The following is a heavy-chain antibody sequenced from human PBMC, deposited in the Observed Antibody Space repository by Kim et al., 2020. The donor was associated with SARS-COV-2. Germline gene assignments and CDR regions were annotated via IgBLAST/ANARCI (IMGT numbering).Heavy chain of an antibody. V-gene: IGHV1-69*04. Sequence: SVKVSCKASGGPFTKYGIAWVRQAPGQGLVWMGKIIPQFDIIDYAQTFQGRVTITADKSTNTAYMDLSSLTTEDSAVYFCARVPPMIRGISGDAFDIWG. J-gene: IGHJ3*02. D-gene: IGHD3-10*01. CDR2: IIPQFDII. CDR3: ARVPPMIRGISGDAFDI. CDR1: GGPFTKYG.